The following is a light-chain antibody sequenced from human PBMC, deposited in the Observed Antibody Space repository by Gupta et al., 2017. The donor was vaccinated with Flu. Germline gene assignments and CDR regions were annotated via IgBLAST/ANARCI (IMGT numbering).Light chain of an antibody. J-gene: IGKJ4*01. V-gene: IGKV3-20*01. CDR2: GAA. Sequence: ETVLTQSPGTLSLSPGERATLTCRASQSVSSSYLAWYQQKPAQAPRLLICGAASRATGIPDRFSGSGDGIDVTLTISRREPEDFAVYYCQQYCSSPWITFGGGTKVEIK. CDR1: QSVSSSY. CDR3: QQYCSSPWIT.